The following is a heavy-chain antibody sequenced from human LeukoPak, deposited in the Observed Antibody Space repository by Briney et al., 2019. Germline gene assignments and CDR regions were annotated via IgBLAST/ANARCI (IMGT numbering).Heavy chain of an antibody. D-gene: IGHD2-21*02. CDR2: ISAYNGNT. Sequence: ASVKVSCKASGYTFTSYGISWVRQAPGQGLEWMGWISAYNGNTNYAQKLQGRVTMTTDTSTSTAYMELRSLRSDDTAVYYCATNCVDDCDSDAFDIWGQGTMVTVSS. CDR1: GYTFTSYG. CDR3: ATNCVDDCDSDAFDI. V-gene: IGHV1-18*01. J-gene: IGHJ3*02.